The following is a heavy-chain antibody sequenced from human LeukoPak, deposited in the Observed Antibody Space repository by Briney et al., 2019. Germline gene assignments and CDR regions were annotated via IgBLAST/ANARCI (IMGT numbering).Heavy chain of an antibody. CDR1: GFTFDDYA. D-gene: IGHD2-2*01. Sequence: GGSLRLSCAASGFTFDDYAMHWVRQAPGKGLEWVSGISWNSGSIGYADSVKGRFTISRDNAKNSLYLQMNSLRAEDTAVYYCARGTIVVVPAPIYYYMDVWGKGTTVTVSS. CDR3: ARGTIVVVPAPIYYYMDV. CDR2: ISWNSGSI. J-gene: IGHJ6*03. V-gene: IGHV3-9*01.